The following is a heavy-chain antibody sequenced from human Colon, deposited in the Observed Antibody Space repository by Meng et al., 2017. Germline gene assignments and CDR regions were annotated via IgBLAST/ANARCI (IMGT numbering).Heavy chain of an antibody. CDR1: GFTFTSHW. Sequence: EVQLVESGGGLAQPGGSLRSSCAASGFTFTSHWMHWVRQAPGKGLVWVSRLNSDGSRTDYADSVKGRFTISRDNAKNTLDLEMNSLRADDTAVYYCVREGYSYGFFDQWGQGTLVTVSS. V-gene: IGHV3-74*01. D-gene: IGHD5-18*01. CDR3: VREGYSYGFFDQ. CDR2: LNSDGSRT. J-gene: IGHJ4*02.